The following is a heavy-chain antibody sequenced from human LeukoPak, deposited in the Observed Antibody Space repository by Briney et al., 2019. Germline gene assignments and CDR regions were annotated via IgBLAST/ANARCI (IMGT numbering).Heavy chain of an antibody. CDR2: ISGSGGST. V-gene: IGHV3-23*01. CDR1: GFTFSSYA. J-gene: IGHJ4*02. CDR3: AISITMIVVGHSSFDY. D-gene: IGHD3-22*01. Sequence: PGRSLRLSCSASGFTFSSYAMSWVRQAPGKGLEWVSAISGSGGSTYYADSVKGRFTISRDNSKNTQYLQMNSLRAEDTAVYYCAISITMIVVGHSSFDYWGQGTLVTVSS.